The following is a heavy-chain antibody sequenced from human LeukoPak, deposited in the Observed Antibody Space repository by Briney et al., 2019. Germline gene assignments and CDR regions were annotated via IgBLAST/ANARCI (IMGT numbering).Heavy chain of an antibody. D-gene: IGHD2-2*01. CDR3: AKGELLGYCSSTSCTDTYFDY. J-gene: IGHJ4*02. V-gene: IGHV3-30*18. CDR2: ISYDGSNK. CDR1: RFTFSNYG. Sequence: GGSLRLSCAASRFTFSNYGMHWVRQAPGKGLEWVAVISYDGSNKYYADSVKGRFTISRDNSKHTLFLQMNSLRAEDTAVYYCAKGELLGYCSSTSCTDTYFDYWGQGTLVTVSS.